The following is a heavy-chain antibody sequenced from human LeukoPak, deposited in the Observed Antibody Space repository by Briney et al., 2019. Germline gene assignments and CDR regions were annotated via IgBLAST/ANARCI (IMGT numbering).Heavy chain of an antibody. V-gene: IGHV3-7*01. CDR3: ARSLWPEDY. Sequence: GGSLILSCAASGFTFSTYWMSWVRQAPGKGLEWVANIKPDGSEKNYVDSVKGRFSISRDNAKNSLHLQMNSLRAEDTAVYYCARSLWPEDYWGQGTLVTVSS. CDR1: GFTFSTYW. J-gene: IGHJ4*02. CDR2: IKPDGSEK. D-gene: IGHD3-10*01.